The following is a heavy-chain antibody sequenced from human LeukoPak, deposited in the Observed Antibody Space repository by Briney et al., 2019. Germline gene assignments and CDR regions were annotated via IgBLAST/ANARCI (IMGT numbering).Heavy chain of an antibody. Sequence: GGSLRLSCAASGFTFSSYWMSWVRQAPGKGLEWVANIKQDGSEKYYVDSVKGRLTISRDNAKNTLYLQMNGLRAEDTAVYYCVRDYCSSTSCYIDYWGQGTLVTVSS. J-gene: IGHJ4*02. CDR3: VRDYCSSTSCYIDY. V-gene: IGHV3-7*01. CDR2: IKQDGSEK. D-gene: IGHD2-2*01. CDR1: GFTFSSYW.